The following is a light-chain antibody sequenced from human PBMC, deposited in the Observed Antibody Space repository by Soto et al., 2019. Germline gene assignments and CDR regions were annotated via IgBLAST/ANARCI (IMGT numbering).Light chain of an antibody. CDR3: QQWGT. CDR1: QRVGND. J-gene: IGKJ1*01. CDR2: GAS. Sequence: ETVMTQSPATLSVSPGQGATLSCRASQRVGNDLAWYQQKAGQAPRLLIYGASSRATGIPDRFSGSGSGTDFTLTISRLEPEDFAVYYCQQWGTFGQGTKVDIK. V-gene: IGKV3D-15*01.